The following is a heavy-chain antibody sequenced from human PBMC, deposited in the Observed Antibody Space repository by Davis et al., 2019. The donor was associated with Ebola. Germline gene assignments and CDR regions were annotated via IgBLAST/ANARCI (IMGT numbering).Heavy chain of an antibody. V-gene: IGHV1-18*04. Sequence: ASVKVSCKASGYTFTSYGISWVRQAPGQGLEWMGWISAYNGNTNYAQKLQGRVTMTTDTSTSTAYMELRSLRSDDTAVYYCARDSYGDYITYYYYGMDVWGQGTTVTVPS. CDR2: ISAYNGNT. D-gene: IGHD4-17*01. CDR1: GYTFTSYG. J-gene: IGHJ6*02. CDR3: ARDSYGDYITYYYYGMDV.